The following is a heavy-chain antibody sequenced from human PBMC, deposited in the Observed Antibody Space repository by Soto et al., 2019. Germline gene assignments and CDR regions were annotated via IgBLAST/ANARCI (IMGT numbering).Heavy chain of an antibody. Sequence: GGSLRLSCAASGFTLSSYAMSWVRQAPGKGLEWVSTFSGTGGYTYYADSVKGRFTISRDDSKNTLFLHMNSLRAADTAVYYCAKSLFGGPDIWGQGTMVTVSS. CDR1: GFTLSSYA. V-gene: IGHV3-23*01. D-gene: IGHD2-15*01. J-gene: IGHJ3*02. CDR2: FSGTGGYT. CDR3: AKSLFGGPDI.